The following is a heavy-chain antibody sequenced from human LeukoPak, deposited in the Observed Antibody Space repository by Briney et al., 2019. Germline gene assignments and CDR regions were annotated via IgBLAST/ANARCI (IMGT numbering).Heavy chain of an antibody. CDR2: ISLTGET. V-gene: IGHV4-4*02. D-gene: IGHD1-26*01. Sequence: PSETLSLTCGVSGGSISSTNWWSWVRQPPGQGLEWIGEISLTGETNYNPSLKSRVTISVDTSKNQFSLKLTSVTAADTAVSYCARQEVGATAFYFDSWGQGTLVTVSS. CDR3: ARQEVGATAFYFDS. CDR1: GGSISSTNW. J-gene: IGHJ4*02.